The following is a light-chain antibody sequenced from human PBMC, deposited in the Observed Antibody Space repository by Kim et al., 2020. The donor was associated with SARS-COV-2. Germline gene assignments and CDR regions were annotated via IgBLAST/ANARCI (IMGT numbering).Light chain of an antibody. CDR1: SSNTGAGYD. J-gene: IGLJ1*01. V-gene: IGLV1-40*01. CDR2: GTS. Sequence: RVTIACTGSSSNTGAGYDVHWYRQLPGKAPNLLIYGTSSRPSGVPDRLSGSKSGTSASLAITGLQADDEADYYCQSYDTSLSGYVFGTGTKVTVL. CDR3: QSYDTSLSGYV.